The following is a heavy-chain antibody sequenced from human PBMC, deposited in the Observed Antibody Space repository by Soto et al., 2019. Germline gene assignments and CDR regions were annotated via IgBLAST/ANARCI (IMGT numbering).Heavy chain of an antibody. CDR1: GGSISSSSYY. CDR2: IYYSGST. CDR3: ASNTYYDFWSGPAP. D-gene: IGHD3-3*01. V-gene: IGHV4-39*01. J-gene: IGHJ5*02. Sequence: SETLSLTCTVSGGSISSSSYYWGWIRQPPGKGLEWIGSIYYSGSTYYNPSLKSRVTISVDTSKNQFSLKLSSVTAADTAVYYCASNTYYDFWSGPAPWGQGTLVTVPQ.